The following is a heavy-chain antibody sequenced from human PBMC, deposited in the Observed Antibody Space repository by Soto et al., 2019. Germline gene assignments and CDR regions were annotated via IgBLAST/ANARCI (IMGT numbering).Heavy chain of an antibody. Sequence: KASETLSLTCTVSGGSISSGGYYWSWIRQHPGKGLEWIGYTYYSGSTYYNPSLKSRVTISVDTSKNQFSLKLSSVTAADTAVYYCARDSPQTTNFDPWGQGTLVTVSS. D-gene: IGHD1-7*01. J-gene: IGHJ5*02. V-gene: IGHV4-31*03. CDR2: TYYSGST. CDR1: GGSISSGGYY. CDR3: ARDSPQTTNFDP.